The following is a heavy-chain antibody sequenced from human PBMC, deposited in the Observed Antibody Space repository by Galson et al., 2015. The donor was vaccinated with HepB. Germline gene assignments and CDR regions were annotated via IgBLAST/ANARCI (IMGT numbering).Heavy chain of an antibody. J-gene: IGHJ4*02. Sequence: SVKVSCKASGYTFTSYDINWVRQATGQGLEWMGWMNPNSGNTGYAQKFQGRVTMTRNTSISTAYMELCSLRSEDTAVYYCARATSFHLYYVDFWSGYLWFDYWGQGTLVTVSS. CDR3: ARATSFHLYYVDFWSGYLWFDY. CDR1: GYTFTSYD. D-gene: IGHD3-3*01. CDR2: MNPNSGNT. V-gene: IGHV1-8*01.